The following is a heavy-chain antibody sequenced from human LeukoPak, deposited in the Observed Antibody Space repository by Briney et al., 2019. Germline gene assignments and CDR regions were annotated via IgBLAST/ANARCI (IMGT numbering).Heavy chain of an antibody. CDR1: GGTFISYA. CDR3: ARGASVAGSSAWFDP. Sequence: ASVKVSCKASGGTFISYAISWVRQAPGQGLEWMGGIIPIFGTANYAQKFQGRVTLTPDKSTSTAYMELCSLRSADTALYYCARGASVAGSSAWFDPWGQGTLVTVSS. D-gene: IGHD6-19*01. CDR2: IIPIFGTA. J-gene: IGHJ5*02. V-gene: IGHV1-69*06.